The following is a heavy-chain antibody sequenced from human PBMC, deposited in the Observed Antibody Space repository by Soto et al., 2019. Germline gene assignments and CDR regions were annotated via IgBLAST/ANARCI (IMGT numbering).Heavy chain of an antibody. Sequence: ASVKVSCKASGCTFASYAISGMRQAPGQGLEWMGWISAYNGNTNYAQKLQGRVTMTTDTSTSTAYMELRSLRSDDTAVYYCARDPPPPDYWGQGTLVTVSS. V-gene: IGHV1-18*01. CDR2: ISAYNGNT. CDR3: ARDPPPPDY. CDR1: GCTFASYA. J-gene: IGHJ4*02.